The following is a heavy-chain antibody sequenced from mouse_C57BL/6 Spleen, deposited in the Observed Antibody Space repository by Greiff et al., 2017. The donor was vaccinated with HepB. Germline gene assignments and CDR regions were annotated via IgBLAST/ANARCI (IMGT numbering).Heavy chain of an antibody. Sequence: EVQLVESGGGLVKPGGSLKLSCAASGFTFSSYAMSWVRQTPEKTLEWVATISDGGSYTYYPDNVKGRFTISRDNAKNNLYLQMSHLKSEDTAMYYCARDTMVTTGYAMDYWGQGTSVTVSS. CDR3: ARDTMVTTGYAMDY. V-gene: IGHV5-4*01. D-gene: IGHD2-1*01. CDR2: ISDGGSYT. J-gene: IGHJ4*01. CDR1: GFTFSSYA.